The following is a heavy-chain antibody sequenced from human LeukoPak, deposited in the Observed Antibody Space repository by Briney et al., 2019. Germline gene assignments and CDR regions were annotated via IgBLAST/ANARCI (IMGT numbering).Heavy chain of an antibody. Sequence: PWASVKVSCKASGYTFTSYYMHWVRQAPGQGLEWMGIINPSGGSTSYAQKFQGRVTMTRDTSTSTVYMELSSLRSEDTAVYYCAREDGIAVAGTPLYGMDVRGQGTTVTVSS. CDR1: GYTFTSYY. CDR3: AREDGIAVAGTPLYGMDV. J-gene: IGHJ6*02. CDR2: INPSGGST. D-gene: IGHD6-19*01. V-gene: IGHV1-46*01.